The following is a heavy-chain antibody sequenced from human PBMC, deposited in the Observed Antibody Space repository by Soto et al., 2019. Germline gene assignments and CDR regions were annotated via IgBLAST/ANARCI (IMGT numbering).Heavy chain of an antibody. CDR1: GGTFSSYT. V-gene: IGHV1-69*08. CDR2: IIPILGIA. Sequence: QVQLVQSGAEVKKPGSSVKVSCKASGGTFSSYTISWVRQAPGQGLEWMGRIIPILGIANYAQKFQGRVTITADKSTSTAYMELSSLRSEDTAVYCCARDIPGYSYGSNSLDYWGQGTLVTVSS. J-gene: IGHJ4*02. CDR3: ARDIPGYSYGSNSLDY. D-gene: IGHD5-18*01.